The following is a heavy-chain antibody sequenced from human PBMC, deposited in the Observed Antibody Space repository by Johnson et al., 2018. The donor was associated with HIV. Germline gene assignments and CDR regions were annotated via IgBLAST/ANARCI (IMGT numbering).Heavy chain of an antibody. Sequence: EVQLVESGGGVVQPGRSLRLSCAASGFTFSNYAMHWVRQAPGKGLEWVGRIKSKTDGGTTDFTAPVKGRFTISRDDSKNTLYLQMNSLKIEDTAVYYCTTGQLGGASDIWGQGTMVTVSS. J-gene: IGHJ3*02. CDR1: GFTFSNYA. CDR3: TTGQLGGASDI. D-gene: IGHD6-13*01. V-gene: IGHV3-15*01. CDR2: IKSKTDGGTT.